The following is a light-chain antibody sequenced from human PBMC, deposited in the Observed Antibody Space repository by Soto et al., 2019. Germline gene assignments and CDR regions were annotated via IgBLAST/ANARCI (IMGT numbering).Light chain of an antibody. J-gene: IGKJ4*01. Sequence: EIVLTQSPGTLSLSPGERATLSCRASQSVSNNYLAWYQQKPGQAPRLLIYGASNRATGIPDRFSGSGSGTDFTLTISSLQSEDFAVYYCQQYNEWPLTFGGGTKVDIK. CDR2: GAS. V-gene: IGKV3-20*01. CDR3: QQYNEWPLT. CDR1: QSVSNNY.